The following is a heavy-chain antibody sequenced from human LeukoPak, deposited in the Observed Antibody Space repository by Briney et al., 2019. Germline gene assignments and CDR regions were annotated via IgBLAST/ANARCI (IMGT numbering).Heavy chain of an antibody. J-gene: IGHJ4*02. CDR3: ARGFRGDNFDY. CDR2: IHHSGSA. D-gene: IGHD7-27*01. Sequence: SETLSLTCTVSGGSIGSSYWGWIRQPPGKGLEWIGTIHHSGSADDNPSLKSRVSISLDTSKNQFSLKLSSVTTADTAVYYCARGFRGDNFDYWGQGTLVTVSS. V-gene: IGHV4-38-2*02. CDR1: GGSIGSSY.